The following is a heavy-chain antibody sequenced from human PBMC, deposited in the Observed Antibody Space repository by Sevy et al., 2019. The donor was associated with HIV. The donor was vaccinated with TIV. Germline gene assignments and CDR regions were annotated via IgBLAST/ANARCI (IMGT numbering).Heavy chain of an antibody. J-gene: IGHJ4*02. CDR3: ARPYRTDPFYYSGSGGYYYPSYFDS. D-gene: IGHD3-22*01. V-gene: IGHV3-7*01. Sequence: GGSLRLSCAASGFTFSRYWMTWVRQAPGKGLEWVANIKEDGSEKFYVDSGKGRFNISRDNAKNSLYMQMNSLRAEDTAVHYCARPYRTDPFYYSGSGGYYYPSYFDSWGQGTLVTVSS. CDR2: IKEDGSEK. CDR1: GFTFSRYW.